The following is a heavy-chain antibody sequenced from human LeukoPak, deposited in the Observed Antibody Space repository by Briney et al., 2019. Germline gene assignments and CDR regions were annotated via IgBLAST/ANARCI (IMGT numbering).Heavy chain of an antibody. Sequence: GGSLRLSCAASGFTFNSYAMSWVRQAPGKGLEWVSAISGSGDRTFYADSVKGRLTISRNNSKNTLYLQLNTVRAEDTALYYGARGGTNYYYMDVWGNGTTVTVSS. D-gene: IGHD3-10*01. CDR2: ISGSGDRT. J-gene: IGHJ6*03. CDR1: GFTFNSYA. V-gene: IGHV3-23*01. CDR3: ARGGTNYYYMDV.